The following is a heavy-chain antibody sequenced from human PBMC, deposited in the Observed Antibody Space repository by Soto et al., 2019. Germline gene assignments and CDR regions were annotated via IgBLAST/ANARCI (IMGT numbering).Heavy chain of an antibody. CDR3: ARSSRTTVVTPVDY. CDR1: GFTFSSYG. V-gene: IGHV3-33*01. Sequence: QVQLVESGGGVVQPGRSLRLSCAASGFTFSSYGMHWVRQAPGKGLEWVAVIWYDGSNKYYADSVKGRFTISRDNSKNTLYLQMNSLRAEDTAVYYCARSSRTTVVTPVDYWGQGTLVTVSS. D-gene: IGHD4-17*01. CDR2: IWYDGSNK. J-gene: IGHJ4*02.